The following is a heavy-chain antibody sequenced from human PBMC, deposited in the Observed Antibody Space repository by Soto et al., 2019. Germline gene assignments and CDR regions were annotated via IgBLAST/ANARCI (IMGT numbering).Heavy chain of an antibody. CDR1: SGSVTSGGYY. J-gene: IGHJ5*02. V-gene: IGHV4-31*01. D-gene: IGHD2-2*01. CDR2: TSSSGDT. Sequence: QVQLQESGPGLLRPSQTLSLTCTVSSGSVTSGGYYCSWIRHCPVKRLELIGYTSSSGDTNYTPSLSSHGAMSVDPSKIQFSLQLTSVTVSDTAIYYCTREWGPPATNGYDAWGQGILVTVSS. CDR3: TREWGPPATNGYDA.